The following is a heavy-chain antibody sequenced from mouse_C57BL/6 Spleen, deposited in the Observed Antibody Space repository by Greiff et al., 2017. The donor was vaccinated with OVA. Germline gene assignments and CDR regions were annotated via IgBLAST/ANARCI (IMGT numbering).Heavy chain of an antibody. D-gene: IGHD2-3*01. CDR1: GYAFSSSW. V-gene: IGHV1-9*01. CDR3: ARSGIDGYTAWFAY. CDR2: ILPGSGST. Sequence: QVQLQQSGPELVKPGASVKISCKASGYAFSSSWMNWVKQRPGHGLEWIGEILPGSGSTNYNEKFKGKATFTADTSSNTAYMQLSSLTTEDSAIYYCARSGIDGYTAWFAYWGQGTLVTVSA. J-gene: IGHJ3*01.